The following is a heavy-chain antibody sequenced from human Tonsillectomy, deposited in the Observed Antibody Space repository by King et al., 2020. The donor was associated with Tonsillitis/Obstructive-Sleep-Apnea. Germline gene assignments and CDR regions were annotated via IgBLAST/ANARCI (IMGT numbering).Heavy chain of an antibody. CDR1: GFTISSYA. CDR3: AREGGYSNYLDY. J-gene: IGHJ4*02. V-gene: IGHV3-30*04. Sequence: QLVQSGGGVVQPGRSLRLSCAASGFTISSYAMHWVRQAPGKGLEWVAVISYDGSNKYYADSVKGRFTISRDNSKNTLYLQMNSLRAEDTAVYYCAREGGYSNYLDYWGQGTLVTVSS. D-gene: IGHD4-11*01. CDR2: ISYDGSNK.